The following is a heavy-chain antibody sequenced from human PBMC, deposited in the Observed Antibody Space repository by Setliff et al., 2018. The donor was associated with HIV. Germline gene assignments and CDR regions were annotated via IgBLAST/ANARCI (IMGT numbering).Heavy chain of an antibody. Sequence: TSETLSLTCSVFGASISGSDYYWGWIRQLPEKGLEWIGSIYYSGSAYHNPSLKSRVAMSVDTAKKQFSLKLTSLTGADTAVYYCVRVGGGSWLGIHYYYYMDVRGKGITVTVSS. J-gene: IGHJ6*03. V-gene: IGHV4-39*01. CDR1: GASISGSDYY. D-gene: IGHD2-15*01. CDR3: VRVGGGSWLGIHYYYYMDV. CDR2: IYYSGSA.